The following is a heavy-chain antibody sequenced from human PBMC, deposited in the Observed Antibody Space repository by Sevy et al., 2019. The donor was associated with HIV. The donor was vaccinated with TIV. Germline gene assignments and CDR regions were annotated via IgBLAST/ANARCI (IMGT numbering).Heavy chain of an antibody. D-gene: IGHD6-19*01. Sequence: ASVKVSCKASGGTISSYAISWVRQAPGQGLEWMGGIIPIFGTANYAQKFQGRVTITADESTSTAYMELSSLRSEDTAVYYCARDMRIAVAGGPDWFDPWGQGTLVTVSS. CDR3: ARDMRIAVAGGPDWFDP. J-gene: IGHJ5*02. CDR1: GGTISSYA. V-gene: IGHV1-69*13. CDR2: IIPIFGTA.